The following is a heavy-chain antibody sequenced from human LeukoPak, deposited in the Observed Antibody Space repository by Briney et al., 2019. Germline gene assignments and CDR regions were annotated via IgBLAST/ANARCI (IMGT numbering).Heavy chain of an antibody. J-gene: IGHJ4*02. D-gene: IGHD5-24*01. CDR2: IIPTLGIA. CDR3: ASERWLQHTAFDY. V-gene: IGHV1-69*04. CDR1: GGTFSSYA. Sequence: GASVKVSCKASGGTFSSYAISWVRQAPGRGLEWMGRIIPTLGIANYAQKFQGRVTITADKSTSTAYMELSSLRSEDTAVYYCASERWLQHTAFDYWGQGTLVTVSS.